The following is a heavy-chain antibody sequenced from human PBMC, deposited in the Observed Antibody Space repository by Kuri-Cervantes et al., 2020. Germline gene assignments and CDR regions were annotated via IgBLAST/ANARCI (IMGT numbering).Heavy chain of an antibody. Sequence: GGSLRLSCAASGFTFRTYAIHWVRQSPGKGLEWVAVISYDGSSKYYADSVKGRFTISRDNSKNTLYLQMNALRVEDTAVYFCARDSVRGYLVGWGQGTLVTVSS. CDR2: ISYDGSSK. J-gene: IGHJ4*02. CDR1: GFTFRTYA. V-gene: IGHV3-30-3*01. D-gene: IGHD3-10*01. CDR3: ARDSVRGYLVG.